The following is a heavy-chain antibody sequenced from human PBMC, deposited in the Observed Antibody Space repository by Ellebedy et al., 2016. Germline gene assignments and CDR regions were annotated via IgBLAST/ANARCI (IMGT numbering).Heavy chain of an antibody. CDR1: GFTFSSYG. CDR3: AKTHMAIAARPFNFDY. J-gene: IGHJ4*02. Sequence: GGSLRLSCAASGFTFSSYGMHWVRQAPGKGLEWVAVISYDGSNKYYADSVKGRFTISRDNSKNTLYLQMNSLRAEDTAVYYCAKTHMAIAARPFNFDYWGQGTLVTVSS. CDR2: ISYDGSNK. D-gene: IGHD6-6*01. V-gene: IGHV3-30*18.